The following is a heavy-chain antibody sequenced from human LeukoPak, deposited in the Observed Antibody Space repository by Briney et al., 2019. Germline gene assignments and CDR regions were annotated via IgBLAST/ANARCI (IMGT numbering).Heavy chain of an antibody. D-gene: IGHD4-17*01. CDR2: IYSGGST. Sequence: GGSLRLSCAASGFTVSSNYMSWVRQAPGKGLEWVSVIYSGGSTYYADSVKGRFTISRDNSKNTLYLQMNSLRAEDTAVYYCARDGDYGDLRSFDYWGQGTLVTVSS. J-gene: IGHJ4*02. CDR3: ARDGDYGDLRSFDY. V-gene: IGHV3-66*02. CDR1: GFTVSSNY.